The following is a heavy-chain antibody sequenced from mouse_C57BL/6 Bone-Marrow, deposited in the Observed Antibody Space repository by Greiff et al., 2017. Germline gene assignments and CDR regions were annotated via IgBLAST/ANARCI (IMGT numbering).Heavy chain of an antibody. CDR1: GFTFSDYY. Sequence: EVKVVESGGGLVQPGGSLKLSCAASGFTFSDYYMYWVRPTPEKRLEWVAYISNGGGSTYYPDTVKGRFTISRDNAKNTLYLQMSRLKSEDTAMYYCAREGRGYYFDYWGQGTTLTVSS. V-gene: IGHV5-12*01. CDR2: ISNGGGST. J-gene: IGHJ2*01. CDR3: AREGRGYYFDY.